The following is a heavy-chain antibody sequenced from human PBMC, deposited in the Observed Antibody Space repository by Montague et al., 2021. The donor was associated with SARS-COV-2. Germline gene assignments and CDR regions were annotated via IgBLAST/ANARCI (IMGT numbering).Heavy chain of an antibody. Sequence: TLSLTRTVSGGSISSGSYYWSWIRQPAGKGLEWIGRIYTSGSTNYNPSLKSRVTISVDTSKNQFSLKLSSVTAADTAVYYCARVGVGTMVRGVIPAYYYGMDVWGQGTTVTVSS. CDR3: ARVGVGTMVRGVIPAYYYGMDV. D-gene: IGHD3-10*01. CDR2: IYTSGST. CDR1: GGSISSGSYY. V-gene: IGHV4-61*02. J-gene: IGHJ6*02.